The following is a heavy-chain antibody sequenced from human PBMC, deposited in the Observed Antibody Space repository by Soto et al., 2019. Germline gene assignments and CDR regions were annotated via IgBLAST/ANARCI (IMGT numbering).Heavy chain of an antibody. Sequence: GASVKVSCKASGYTFTSYYINWVRQATGQGLEWMGWMNPNSGNTGYAQKFQGRVTMTRNTSISTAYMELSSLRSEDTAVYYCARGGYYDFWSGYPYNWFDPWGQGTLVTVSS. D-gene: IGHD3-3*01. CDR2: MNPNSGNT. V-gene: IGHV1-8*01. J-gene: IGHJ5*02. CDR3: ARGGYYDFWSGYPYNWFDP. CDR1: GYTFTSYY.